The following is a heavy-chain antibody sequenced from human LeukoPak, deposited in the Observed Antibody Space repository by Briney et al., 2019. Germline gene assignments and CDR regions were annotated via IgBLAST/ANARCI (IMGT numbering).Heavy chain of an antibody. CDR2: INPNSGGT. J-gene: IGHJ3*01. V-gene: IGHV1-2*02. D-gene: IGHD2-21*02. CDR1: RYTFTAYY. CDR3: ASATTYCGADCYPLDAFDV. Sequence: VASVKVSCKASRYTFTAYYMHWVRQAPGQGLEWMGWINPNSGGTNYAQKFLGRITMTRDTSITTAYMELSRLRSDDTAVYYCASATTYCGADCYPLDAFDVWGQGTMVTVSS.